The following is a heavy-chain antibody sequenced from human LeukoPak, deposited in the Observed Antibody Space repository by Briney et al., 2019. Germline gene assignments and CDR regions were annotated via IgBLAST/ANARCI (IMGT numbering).Heavy chain of an antibody. CDR1: GFTFSTSW. V-gene: IGHV3-7*04. CDR2: INQDGSEK. Sequence: GGSLRLSCEASGFTFSTSWMSWARQAPGKGLECVANINQDGSEKYYVDSVKGRFTISRGNAKNSLYLQMNSLRADDTAVYYCAKDGSANYWGQGTLVTVSS. J-gene: IGHJ4*02. D-gene: IGHD3-10*01. CDR3: AKDGSANY.